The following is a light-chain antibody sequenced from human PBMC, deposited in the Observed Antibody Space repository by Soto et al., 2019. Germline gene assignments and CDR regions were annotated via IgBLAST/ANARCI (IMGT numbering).Light chain of an antibody. CDR3: QHYNYWPPKT. CDR2: AAS. Sequence: IVMTQSPATLSVSPGERATLSCRPSEFISINLAWYQQKPGQAPGLVIYAASNRATGIPGRFSGIVSGTEFTLTISSLQSEDFAVYYGQHYNYWPPKTFGQGTKVEI. J-gene: IGKJ1*01. V-gene: IGKV3-15*01. CDR1: EFISIN.